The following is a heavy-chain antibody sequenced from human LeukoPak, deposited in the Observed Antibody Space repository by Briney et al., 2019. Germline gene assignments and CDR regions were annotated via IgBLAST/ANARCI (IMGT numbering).Heavy chain of an antibody. J-gene: IGHJ5*02. CDR2: ISSSSSYI. D-gene: IGHD5-18*01. Sequence: GGSLRLSCAASGFTFSSYSMNWVRQAPGKGLEWVSSISSSSSYIYYADSVKGRFTISRDNAKNSLYLQMNSLRAEDTAVYYCARDWSTAMGSNWFDPWGQGTLVTVSS. V-gene: IGHV3-21*01. CDR1: GFTFSSYS. CDR3: ARDWSTAMGSNWFDP.